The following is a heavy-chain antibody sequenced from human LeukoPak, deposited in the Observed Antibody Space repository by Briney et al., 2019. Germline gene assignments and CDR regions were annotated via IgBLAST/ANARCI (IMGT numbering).Heavy chain of an antibody. CDR3: ARGYCSGGSCYRAPFTY. V-gene: IGHV3-53*01. CDR2: IHSGGST. D-gene: IGHD2-15*01. Sequence: GGSLRLSCAASGFTVSSNYMSWVRQAPGKGLEWVSVIHSGGSTYYADSVKGRFTISRDNSNNTLCLQMNSLRAEDTAVYYCARGYCSGGSCYRAPFTYWGQGTLVTVSS. CDR1: GFTVSSNY. J-gene: IGHJ4*02.